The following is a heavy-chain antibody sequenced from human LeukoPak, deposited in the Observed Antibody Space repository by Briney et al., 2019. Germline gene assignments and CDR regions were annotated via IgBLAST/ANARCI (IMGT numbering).Heavy chain of an antibody. CDR3: ARGFSPWVATTYDY. Sequence: PGGSLRLSCAASGFTFSSYAMSWVRQAPGKGLEWVSAISGSGGTTYYADSVKGRFTISRDNAKNSLYLQMNSLRAEDTAVYYCARGFSPWVATTYDYWGQGTLVTVSS. V-gene: IGHV3-23*01. D-gene: IGHD5-12*01. CDR1: GFTFSSYA. CDR2: ISGSGGTT. J-gene: IGHJ4*02.